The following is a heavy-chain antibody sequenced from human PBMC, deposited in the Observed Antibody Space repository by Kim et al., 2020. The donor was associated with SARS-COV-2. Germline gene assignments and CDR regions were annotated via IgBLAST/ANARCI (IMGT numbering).Heavy chain of an antibody. D-gene: IGHD3-22*01. V-gene: IGHV3-21*01. CDR2: ISSSSSYI. Sequence: GGSLRLSCAASGFTFSSYSMNWVRQAPGKGLEWVSSISSSSSYIYYADSVKGRFTISRDNAKNSLYLQMNSLRAEDTAVYYCARDPPDSSGYPVADAFDIWGQGTMVTVSS. CDR3: ARDPPDSSGYPVADAFDI. CDR1: GFTFSSYS. J-gene: IGHJ3*02.